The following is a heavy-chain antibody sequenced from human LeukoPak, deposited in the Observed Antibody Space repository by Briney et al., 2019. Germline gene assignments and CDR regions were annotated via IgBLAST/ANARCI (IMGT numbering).Heavy chain of an antibody. CDR3: ARDKGESNYDFWSGHPGPWYFDL. Sequence: TSETLSLTCTVSGGSISRGGYYWSWIRQHPGKGLEWIGYIYYSGNTYYNPSLGNRVSISVDTSKNQFSLRLSSVTAADTAVYYCARDKGESNYDFWSGHPGPWYFDLWGRGTLVTVSS. CDR2: IYYSGNT. J-gene: IGHJ2*01. D-gene: IGHD3-3*01. CDR1: GGSISRGGYY. V-gene: IGHV4-31*03.